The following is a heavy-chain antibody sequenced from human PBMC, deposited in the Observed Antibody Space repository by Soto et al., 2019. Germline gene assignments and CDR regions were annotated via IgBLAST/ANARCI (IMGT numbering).Heavy chain of an antibody. Sequence: QMQLVQSGPEVKKPGTSVKVSCKASGFTFISSAVQWVRQARGQRLEWIGWIVVGSGNTNYAQKFQERVTITRDMYTSTVYMELSSLRSEDTAVYYCATQRGGSFNYYYQYGMDVWGQGTTVTVSS. V-gene: IGHV1-58*01. CDR3: ATQRGGSFNYYYQYGMDV. CDR1: GFTFISSA. D-gene: IGHD1-26*01. CDR2: IVVGSGNT. J-gene: IGHJ6*02.